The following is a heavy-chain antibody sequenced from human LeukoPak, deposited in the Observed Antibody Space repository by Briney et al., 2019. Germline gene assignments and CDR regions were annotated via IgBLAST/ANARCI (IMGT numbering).Heavy chain of an antibody. D-gene: IGHD2-15*01. CDR1: GFILSSYA. CDR3: AKAPVTSCRGAFCYPFDS. V-gene: IGHV3-23*01. Sequence: QAGGSLRLSCTVSGFILSSYAMSWVRRAPGKGLEWVSATSSSDDGKYYADSVRGRFTISRDNSRNTMYLQMNSLRAEDAAVYYCAKAPVTSCRGAFCYPFDSWGQGTLVTVSS. CDR2: TSSSDDGK. J-gene: IGHJ4*02.